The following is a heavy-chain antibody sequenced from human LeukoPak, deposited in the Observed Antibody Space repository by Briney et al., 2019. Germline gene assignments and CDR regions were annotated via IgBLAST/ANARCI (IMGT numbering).Heavy chain of an antibody. V-gene: IGHV1-46*01. CDR1: GYTFTSYY. D-gene: IGHD3-10*01. Sequence: ASVKVSCKASGYTFTSYYMHWVRRAPGQGLEWMGIINPSGGSTSYAQKFQGRVTMTRDTSTSTVYMELSSLRSEDTAVYYCARDRGFGYYGMDVWGKGTTVTVSS. J-gene: IGHJ6*04. CDR2: INPSGGST. CDR3: ARDRGFGYYGMDV.